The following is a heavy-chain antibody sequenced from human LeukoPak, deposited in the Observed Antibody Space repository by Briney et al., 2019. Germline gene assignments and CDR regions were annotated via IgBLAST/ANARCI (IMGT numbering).Heavy chain of an antibody. J-gene: IGHJ4*02. CDR1: GFTFSDYY. CDR2: ITSSSSDT. D-gene: IGHD3-9*01. Sequence: GGSLRLSCAASGFTFSDYYMSWIRQAPGKGLEWISYITSSSSDTNYADSVKGRFTISRDNAKKSLYLQMNSLRAEDTAVYFCARYYDILTGYFRGGFDYWGQGTLVTVSS. CDR3: ARYYDILTGYFRGGFDY. V-gene: IGHV3-11*03.